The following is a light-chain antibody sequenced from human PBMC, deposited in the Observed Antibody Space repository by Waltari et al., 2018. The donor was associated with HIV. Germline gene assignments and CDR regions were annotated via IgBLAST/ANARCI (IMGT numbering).Light chain of an antibody. Sequence: QSVLTQPPSVSEAPRQRVTISCSGSNSNIGNNAVNWYQHLPGKAPKLLIYYDNLLPPGVSDRFSGSKSGTSASLAISGLQSEDEADYYCAAWDDSLNDYVFGTGTKVTVL. V-gene: IGLV1-36*01. J-gene: IGLJ1*01. CDR2: YDN. CDR1: NSNIGNNA. CDR3: AAWDDSLNDYV.